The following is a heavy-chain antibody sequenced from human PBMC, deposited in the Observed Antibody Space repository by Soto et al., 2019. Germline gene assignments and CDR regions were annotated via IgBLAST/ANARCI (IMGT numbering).Heavy chain of an antibody. V-gene: IGHV4-30-4*01. CDR3: AIGGWPWGYYSGMDV. Sequence: SETLSVTCTVSGGSISSGDYYWSWIRQPPGKGLEWIGYIYYSGSTYYNPSLKSRVTISVDTSKNQFSLNLSSVTAADTAIYYCAIGGWPWGYYSGMDVWGQGTTVTVSS. D-gene: IGHD3-10*01. J-gene: IGHJ6*02. CDR2: IYYSGST. CDR1: GGSISSGDYY.